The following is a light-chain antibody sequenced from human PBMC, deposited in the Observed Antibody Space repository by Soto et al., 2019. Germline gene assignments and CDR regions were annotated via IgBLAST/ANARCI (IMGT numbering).Light chain of an antibody. J-gene: IGKJ2*01. CDR2: DTS. Sequence: EVVMRQSPATLSVSPGEGATLSCRASQGIGDTLAWYQHKPGQTPRLLIYDTSTRATGVPTRFSGSRSGAEFTLTISRLEPEDFAVYYCQQYGKSAMFTFGQGTKLEIK. V-gene: IGKV3-15*01. CDR1: QGIGDT. CDR3: QQYGKSAMFT.